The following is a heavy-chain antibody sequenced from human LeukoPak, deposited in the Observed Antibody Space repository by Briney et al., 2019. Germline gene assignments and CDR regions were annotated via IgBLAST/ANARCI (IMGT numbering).Heavy chain of an antibody. Sequence: SETLSLTCTVSGGSISSYYWNWIRQPPGKGLEWIGYIYYSGSTNYNPSLQSRVTISVDTSKNQFSLKLTSVTAADTAVYYCARLQGSGWWSCGQGTLVTVSS. D-gene: IGHD6-19*01. CDR2: IYYSGST. CDR1: GGSISSYY. CDR3: ARLQGSGWWS. V-gene: IGHV4-59*01. J-gene: IGHJ5*02.